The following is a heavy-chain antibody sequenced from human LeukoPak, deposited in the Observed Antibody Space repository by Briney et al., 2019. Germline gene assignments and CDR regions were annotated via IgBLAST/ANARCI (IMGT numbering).Heavy chain of an antibody. J-gene: IGHJ4*02. CDR2: IYSSGST. Sequence: SEILSLSCTVSGGSISSGSYYWSWIRQPAGKGLEWIGRIYSSGSTNYNPSLKSRVTISVDTSKNQFSLKLSSVTAADTAVYYCARVEYDILTGYYQDYWGQGTLVTVSS. V-gene: IGHV4-61*02. CDR1: GGSISSGSYY. D-gene: IGHD3-9*01. CDR3: ARVEYDILTGYYQDY.